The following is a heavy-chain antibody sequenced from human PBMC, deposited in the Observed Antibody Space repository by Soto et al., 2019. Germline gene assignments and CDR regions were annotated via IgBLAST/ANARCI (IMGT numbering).Heavy chain of an antibody. CDR3: AKNQERELPRVIDF. CDR2: MSGSSSTT. D-gene: IGHD1-7*01. Sequence: PGGSLRLSCATSGLTFSNYAMSWVRQAPGGGLEWVSSMSGSSSTTYYADSVRDRFTISRDRSKNTLYLQMSSLRAEDTALYYCAKNQERELPRVIDFWGQGTLVT. V-gene: IGHV3-23*01. J-gene: IGHJ4*02. CDR1: GLTFSNYA.